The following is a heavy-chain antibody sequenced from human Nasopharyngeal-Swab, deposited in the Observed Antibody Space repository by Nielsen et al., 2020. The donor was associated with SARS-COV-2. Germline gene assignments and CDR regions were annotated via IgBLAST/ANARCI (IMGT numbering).Heavy chain of an antibody. CDR2: IWYDGSNK. Sequence: GESLKISCAASGFTFSSYGMHWVRQAPGKGLEWVAVIWYDGSNKYYADSVKGRFTISRDNSKSTLYLQMNSLRAEDTAVYYCARASSGYDEWYFDLWGRGTLVTVSS. J-gene: IGHJ2*01. D-gene: IGHD5-12*01. CDR1: GFTFSSYG. CDR3: ARASSGYDEWYFDL. V-gene: IGHV3-33*01.